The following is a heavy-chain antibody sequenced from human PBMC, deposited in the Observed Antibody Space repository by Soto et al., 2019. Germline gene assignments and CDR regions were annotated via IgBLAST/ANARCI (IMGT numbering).Heavy chain of an antibody. CDR3: ARHLGNLDWFDP. D-gene: IGHD1-7*01. CDR2: TSYKSKWYN. Sequence: SQTLSLTCAISGDTVSSNSASWNWIRQSPSRGLEWLGRTSYKSKWYNDYAESMKSRININPDTSKNQYSLQLNSVTPEDTAVYYCARHLGNLDWFDPWGHGTLVTVSS. J-gene: IGHJ5*02. CDR1: GDTVSSNSAS. V-gene: IGHV6-1*01.